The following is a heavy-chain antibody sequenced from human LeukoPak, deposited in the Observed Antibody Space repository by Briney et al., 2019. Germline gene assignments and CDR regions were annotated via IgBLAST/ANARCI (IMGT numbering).Heavy chain of an antibody. Sequence: GESLKISCKGSGYSFTSYWIGWVRQMPGKGLEWMGIIYPGDSDTSYSPSFQGQVTTSADKSISTAYLQWSSLKASDTAMYYCARTAVAGTGGWYFDLWGRGTLVTVSS. CDR3: ARTAVAGTGGWYFDL. CDR1: GYSFTSYW. CDR2: IYPGDSDT. D-gene: IGHD6-19*01. V-gene: IGHV5-51*01. J-gene: IGHJ2*01.